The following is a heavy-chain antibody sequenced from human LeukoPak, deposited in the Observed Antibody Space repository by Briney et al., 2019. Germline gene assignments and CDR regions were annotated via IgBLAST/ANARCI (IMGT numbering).Heavy chain of an antibody. J-gene: IGHJ4*02. CDR2: INHSGST. CDR1: GGSFSGYY. V-gene: IGHV4-34*01. D-gene: IGHD6-13*01. Sequence: SETLSLTCAAYGGSFSGYYWSWIRQPPGKGLEWIGEINHSGSTNYNPSLKSRVTISVDTSKNQFSLKLSSVTAADTAVYYCARVDSSSWIPDYWGQGTLVTVSS. CDR3: ARVDSSSWIPDY.